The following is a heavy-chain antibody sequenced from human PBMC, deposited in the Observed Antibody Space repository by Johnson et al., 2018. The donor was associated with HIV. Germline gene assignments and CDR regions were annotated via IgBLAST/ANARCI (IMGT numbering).Heavy chain of an antibody. D-gene: IGHD6-13*01. CDR1: GFSFTKTW. CDR3: ARYSSSSRDTFDI. J-gene: IGHJ3*02. CDR2: IKQDGSER. V-gene: IGHV3-7*04. Sequence: EVQLVESGGGLVNPGGSLTLSCAASGFSFTKTWMSWVRQAPGKGLEWVANIKQDGSERYYVDSMKGRFTISRDNAKNSLYLQVNSLRAEDTAVYYCARYSSSSRDTFDIWGQGTMVAVSS.